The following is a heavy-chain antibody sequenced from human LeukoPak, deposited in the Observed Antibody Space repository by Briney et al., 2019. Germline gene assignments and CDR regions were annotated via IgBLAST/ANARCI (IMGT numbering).Heavy chain of an antibody. CDR1: GYTFTGYY. V-gene: IGHV1-2*06. CDR3: ARDREYCSGGSCYGY. Sequence: ASVKVSCKASGYTFTGYYMHWVRQAPGQGLEWMGRIDPNSGGTNYAQKFQGRVTMTRDTSISTAYMELSRLISDDTAVYYCARDREYCSGGSCYGYWGQGTLVTVSS. J-gene: IGHJ4*02. D-gene: IGHD2-15*01. CDR2: IDPNSGGT.